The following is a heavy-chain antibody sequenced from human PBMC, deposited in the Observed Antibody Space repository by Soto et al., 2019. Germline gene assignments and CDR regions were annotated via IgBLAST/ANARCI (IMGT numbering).Heavy chain of an antibody. J-gene: IGHJ4*02. V-gene: IGHV1-18*04. D-gene: IGHD3-10*01. CDR3: ARAVGTMVRGFDY. CDR2: ISAYNGNT. CDR1: GYTFTSYG. Sequence: QVQLVQSGAEVKKPGASVKVSCKASGYTFTSYGISWVRQAPGQGLEWMGWISAYNGNTNYAQKLQGRVTMTTDTSTSTASMELRGLGSDDTAVYYCARAVGTMVRGFDYWGQGTLVTVSS.